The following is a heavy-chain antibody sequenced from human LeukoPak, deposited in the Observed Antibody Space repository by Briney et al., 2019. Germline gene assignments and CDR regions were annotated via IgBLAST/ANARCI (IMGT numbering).Heavy chain of an antibody. CDR3: ARERITIFDY. J-gene: IGHJ4*02. Sequence: PSETRSLTCPASGGSITGGGYSGSWFRQPPGKGLEWIGYIYHSGSTYYNPSLKSRVTISVDRSKNQFSLKLSSVTAADTAVYYCARERITIFDYWGQGTLVTVSS. V-gene: IGHV4-30-2*01. CDR2: IYHSGST. CDR1: GGSITGGGYS. D-gene: IGHD3-10*01.